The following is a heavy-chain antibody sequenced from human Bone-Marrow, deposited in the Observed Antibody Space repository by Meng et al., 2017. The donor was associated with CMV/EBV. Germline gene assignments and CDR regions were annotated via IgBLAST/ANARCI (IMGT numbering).Heavy chain of an antibody. CDR2: ISSSGSTI. J-gene: IGHJ3*02. Sequence: GESLKISCAASGFTVSGNFMSWVRLAPGKGLEWVSYISSSGSTIYYADSVKGRFTISRDNAKNSLYLQMNSLRAEDTAVYYCARARPTVVNPDAFDIWGQWTRVT. V-gene: IGHV3-11*04. CDR3: ARARPTVVNPDAFDI. CDR1: GFTVSGNF. D-gene: IGHD4-23*01.